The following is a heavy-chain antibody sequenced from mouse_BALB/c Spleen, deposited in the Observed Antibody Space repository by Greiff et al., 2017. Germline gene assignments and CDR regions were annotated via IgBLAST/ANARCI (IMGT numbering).Heavy chain of an antibody. V-gene: IGHV1S22*01. J-gene: IGHJ2*01. D-gene: IGHD1-1*01. CDR1: GYTFTSYW. CDR3: AREGVVATDY. Sequence: LKQPGSELVRPGASVKLSCKASGYTFTSYWMHWVKQRHGQGLEWIGNIYPGSGSTNYDEKFKSKGTLTVDTSSSTAYMHLSSLTSEDSAVYYCAREGVVATDYWGQGTTLTVSS. CDR2: IYPGSGST.